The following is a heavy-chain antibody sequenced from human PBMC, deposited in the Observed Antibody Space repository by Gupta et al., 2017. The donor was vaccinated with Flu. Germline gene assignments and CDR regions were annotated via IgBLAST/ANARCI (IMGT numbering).Heavy chain of an antibody. CDR1: GFIFSDYY. J-gene: IGHJ4*02. Sequence: QVQLVESGGGLVKPGGSLRLSCAVSGFIFSDYYMSWIRQAPGKGLEWISYMGSTSRTIYYADSVRGRFTISRDNSKKSLYLQMNSLRVEDTAVYYCARAVAGATPPGYYFDYWGQATLVTVSS. V-gene: IGHV3-11*01. CDR3: ARAVAGATPPGYYFDY. D-gene: IGHD1-26*01. CDR2: MGSTSRTI.